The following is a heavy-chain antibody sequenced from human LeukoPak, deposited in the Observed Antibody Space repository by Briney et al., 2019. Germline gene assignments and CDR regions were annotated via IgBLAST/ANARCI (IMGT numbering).Heavy chain of an antibody. CDR1: GFNFKNYW. CDR2: IINDGSST. J-gene: IGHJ4*02. D-gene: IGHD1-26*01. Sequence: GGSLRLSCAASGFNFKNYWMHWVRQAPGKGLEWVSRIINDGSSTTYADSVKGRFTISRDNSKNTLDLQMTGLRAEDTAVYYCARERGRGRDSPWFDYWGQGTLVTVSS. V-gene: IGHV3-74*01. CDR3: ARERGRGRDSPWFDY.